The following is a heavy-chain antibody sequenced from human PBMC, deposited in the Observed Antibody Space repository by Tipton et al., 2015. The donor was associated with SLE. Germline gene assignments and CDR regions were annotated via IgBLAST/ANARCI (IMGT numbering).Heavy chain of an antibody. CDR2: ISSSSSTI. CDR1: GGSFSGYY. J-gene: IGHJ3*02. Sequence: LSLTCAVYGGSFSGYYWSWIRQPPGKGLEWVSYISSSSSTIYYADSVKGRFTISRDNAKNSLYLQMNSLRAEDTAVYYCARDGVVAVAGGAFDIWGQGKMVTVSS. D-gene: IGHD6-19*01. CDR3: ARDGVVAVAGGAFDI. V-gene: IGHV3-11*04.